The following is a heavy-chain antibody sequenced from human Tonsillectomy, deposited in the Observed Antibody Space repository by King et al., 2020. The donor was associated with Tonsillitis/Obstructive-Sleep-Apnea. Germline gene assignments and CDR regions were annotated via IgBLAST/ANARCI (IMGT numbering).Heavy chain of an antibody. D-gene: IGHD2-15*01. CDR2: ISGDGGST. J-gene: IGHJ3*02. CDR3: AKDRGQGYCSGGSCNADAFDI. Sequence: VQLVESGGVVVQPGGSLRLSCSASGFTFDDYTMHWVRQAPGKGLEWVSLISGDGGSTYYADSVKGRLTISSNNSKNSLYLQMNSLRTEDTALYYCAKDRGQGYCSGGSCNADAFDIWGQGTMVTVSS. CDR1: GFTFDDYT. V-gene: IGHV3-43*01.